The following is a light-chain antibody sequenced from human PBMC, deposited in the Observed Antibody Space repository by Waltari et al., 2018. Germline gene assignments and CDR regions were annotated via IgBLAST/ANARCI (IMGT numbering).Light chain of an antibody. CDR3: QQSYSTPPYT. CDR2: AAS. J-gene: IGKJ2*01. CDR1: QSISSY. Sequence: DFQMTQSPSSLSASVGDRVTVTCRASQSISSYLNWYQQKLGKAPKLLIYAASSLQSGVPSRFSGSGSGTDFTLTISSLQPEDFATYYCQQSYSTPPYTFGQGTKLEIK. V-gene: IGKV1-39*01.